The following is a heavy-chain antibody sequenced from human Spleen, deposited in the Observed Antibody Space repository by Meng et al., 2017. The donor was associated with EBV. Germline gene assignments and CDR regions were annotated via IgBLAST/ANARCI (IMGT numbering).Heavy chain of an antibody. V-gene: IGHV4-39*01. CDR2: VHYTGST. Sequence: QPQLREPGPGQVKPSETLSLTCTVSGDSISSFYFWGWIRQPPGRGLEWIGSVHYTGSTYYSPSLKSRVTVSVDTSKNQFSLRLTSVTAADTAVYYCARPFPSWQSPRLDPFGAWGQGTLVTVSS. CDR1: GDSISSFYF. J-gene: IGHJ5*02. D-gene: IGHD6-19*01. CDR3: ARPFPSWQSPRLDPFGA.